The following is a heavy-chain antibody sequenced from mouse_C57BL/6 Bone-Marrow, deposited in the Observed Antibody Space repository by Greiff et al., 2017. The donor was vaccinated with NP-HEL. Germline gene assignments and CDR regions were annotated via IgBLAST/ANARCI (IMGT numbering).Heavy chain of an antibody. V-gene: IGHV1-64*01. J-gene: IGHJ3*01. CDR2: IHPNSGST. CDR1: GYTFTSYW. Sequence: QVQLKESGSELVKPGASVKLSCKASGYTFTSYWMHWVKQRPGQGLEWIGMIHPNSGSTNYNEKFKIKATLTVDKSSSTAYMQLSSLTSEDSAVYHCARGALFAYWGQGTLVTVSA. CDR3: ARGALFAY. D-gene: IGHD3-1*01.